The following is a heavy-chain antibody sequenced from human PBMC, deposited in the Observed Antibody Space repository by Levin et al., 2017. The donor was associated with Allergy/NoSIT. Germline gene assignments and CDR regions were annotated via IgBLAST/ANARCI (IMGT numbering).Heavy chain of an antibody. Sequence: RASETLSLTCTVSGGSISSYYWSWIRQPPGKGLEWIGYIYYSGSTNYNPSLKSRVTISVDTSKNQFSLKLSSVTAADTAVYYCARYGSGLKYYMDVWGKGTTVTVSS. CDR2: IYYSGST. V-gene: IGHV4-59*01. CDR1: GGSISSYY. CDR3: ARYGSGLKYYMDV. D-gene: IGHD6-19*01. J-gene: IGHJ6*03.